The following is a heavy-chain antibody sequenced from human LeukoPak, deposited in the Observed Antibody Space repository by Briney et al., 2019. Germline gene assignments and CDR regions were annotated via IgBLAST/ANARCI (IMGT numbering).Heavy chain of an antibody. Sequence: GGSLRLSCAASGFIVSNTYMSWVRQAPGKGLVWVSRINSDGSSTSYADSVKGRFTISRDNAKNTLYLQMNSLRAEDTAVYYCAREGRPDAFDIWGQGTMVTVSS. CDR2: INSDGSST. V-gene: IGHV3-74*01. CDR3: AREGRPDAFDI. J-gene: IGHJ3*02. D-gene: IGHD1-26*01. CDR1: GFIVSNTY.